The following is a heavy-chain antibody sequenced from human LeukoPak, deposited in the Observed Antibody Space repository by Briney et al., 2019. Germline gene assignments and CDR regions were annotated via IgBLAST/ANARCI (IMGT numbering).Heavy chain of an antibody. CDR1: GFTVSSNY. V-gene: IGHV3-53*01. J-gene: IGHJ4*02. CDR3: ARSSINVLMVFLDY. Sequence: GGSLRLSCAASGFTVSSNYMSWVRQAPGKGLEWVSIIYSDGNTYYADSVKGRFTVSRDNSKNTLYLQMNSLRAEDTAVYYCARSSINVLMVFLDYWGQGTLVTVSS. D-gene: IGHD2-8*01. CDR2: IYSDGNT.